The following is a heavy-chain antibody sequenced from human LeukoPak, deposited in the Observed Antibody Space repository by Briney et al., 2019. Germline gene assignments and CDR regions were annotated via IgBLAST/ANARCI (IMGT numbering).Heavy chain of an antibody. J-gene: IGHJ4*02. D-gene: IGHD3-10*01. V-gene: IGHV3-15*01. CDR3: TTDLGTYYHGSQRLIPIDY. CDR2: IKSKTDGETT. CDR1: GFTFTNAW. Sequence: GGSLRLSCAASGFTFTNAWMSWVRQAPGKRLEWIGRIKSKTDGETTNYAEPVRGRFTISRDDSKSAVYLQMNSLKIEDTAVYYCTTDLGTYYHGSQRLIPIDYWGQGTLVTVSS.